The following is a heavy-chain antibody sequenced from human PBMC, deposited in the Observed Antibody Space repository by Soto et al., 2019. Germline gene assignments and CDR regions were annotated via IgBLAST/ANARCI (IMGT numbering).Heavy chain of an antibody. J-gene: IGHJ4*02. V-gene: IGHV3-23*01. CDR1: GFTFSSYA. CDR3: AKDLLRYSYGPIDY. D-gene: IGHD5-18*01. Sequence: GGSLRLSCAASGFTFSSYAMSWVRQAPGKGLEWVSAISGSGGSTYYADSVKGRFTISRDNSKNTLYLQMNSLRAEDTAVYYCAKDLLRYSYGPIDYWGQGTLVTVSS. CDR2: ISGSGGST.